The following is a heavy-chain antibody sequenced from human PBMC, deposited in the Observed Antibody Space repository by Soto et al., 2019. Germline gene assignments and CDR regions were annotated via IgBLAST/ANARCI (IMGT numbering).Heavy chain of an antibody. Sequence: SVQVSRKASGGIFRSYASSWVRQAPGQGLEWMGGIIPIFGTANYAQKFQGRVTITADESTSTAYMELSSLRSEDTAVYYCARDLRRYYDFWSGYYLYGMDVWGQGTTVTVSS. D-gene: IGHD3-3*01. V-gene: IGHV1-69*01. CDR1: GGIFRSYA. CDR3: ARDLRRYYDFWSGYYLYGMDV. CDR2: IIPIFGTA. J-gene: IGHJ6*02.